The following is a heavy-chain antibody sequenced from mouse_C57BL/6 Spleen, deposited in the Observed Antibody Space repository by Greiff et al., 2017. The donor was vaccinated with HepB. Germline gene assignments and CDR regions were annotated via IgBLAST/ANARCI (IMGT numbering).Heavy chain of an antibody. CDR2: IDPSDSET. Sequence: VQLQQPGAELVRPGSSVKLSCKASGYTFTSYWMHWVKQRPIQGLEWIGNIDPSDSETHYNQKFKDKATLTVDKSSSTAYMQLSSLTSEDSAVYYCARGRDYYGSSLFDYWGQGTTLTVSS. J-gene: IGHJ2*01. CDR1: GYTFTSYW. V-gene: IGHV1-52*01. D-gene: IGHD1-1*01. CDR3: ARGRDYYGSSLFDY.